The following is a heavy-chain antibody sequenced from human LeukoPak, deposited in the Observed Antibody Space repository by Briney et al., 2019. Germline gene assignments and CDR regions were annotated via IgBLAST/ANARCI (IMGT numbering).Heavy chain of an antibody. V-gene: IGHV3-23*01. CDR3: ARDLGYYFDY. J-gene: IGHJ4*02. Sequence: PGGSLRLSCAASGFTFSSYGMSWVRRAPGKGPEWVSGISGSGGNTYYADSVKGRFTISRDNSKNTLYLQMNSLRAEDTAVYYCARDLGYYFDYWGQGTLVTVSS. CDR2: ISGSGGNT. CDR1: GFTFSSYG.